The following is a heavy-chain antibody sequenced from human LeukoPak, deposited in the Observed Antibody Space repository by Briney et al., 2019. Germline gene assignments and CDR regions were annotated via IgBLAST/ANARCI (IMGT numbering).Heavy chain of an antibody. CDR2: ISPYNGNT. Sequence: ASVKVSCKASGYTFTNCGINWVRQAPGQGLEWMEWISPYNGNTNYAQNLQGRVTVTTDTSTSTAYMELWSLRSDDTAVYYCARDRGVAVSGVSWDWGQGTLVTVSS. D-gene: IGHD6-19*01. CDR1: GYTFTNCG. V-gene: IGHV1-18*01. J-gene: IGHJ4*02. CDR3: ARDRGVAVSGVSWD.